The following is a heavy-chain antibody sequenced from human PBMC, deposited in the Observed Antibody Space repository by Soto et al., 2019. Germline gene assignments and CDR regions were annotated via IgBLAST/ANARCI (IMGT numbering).Heavy chain of an antibody. CDR1: GFTFTSSA. J-gene: IGHJ4*02. CDR2: IVVGSGNT. D-gene: IGHD3-22*01. V-gene: IGHV1-58*01. CDR3: AAVPYYYDSSAYYFDY. Sequence: QMQLVQSGPEVKKPGTSVKVSCKASGFTFTSSAVQWVRQARGQRLEWIGWIVVGSGNTNYAQKFQERVTITRDMSTGTAYMQLSSLRSEDTAVYYCAAVPYYYDSSAYYFDYWGQGTLVTVSS.